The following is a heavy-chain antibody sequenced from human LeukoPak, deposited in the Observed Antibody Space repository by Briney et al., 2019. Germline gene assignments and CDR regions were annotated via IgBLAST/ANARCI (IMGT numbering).Heavy chain of an antibody. CDR1: GFSFSTSW. D-gene: IGHD3-22*01. Sequence: GGSLRLSCAASGFSFSTSWMTWVRQAPGKGLEWVSGINTSGGSTAYADSVKGRFTISRDNPRNTLYMQMNSLRAEDTALYYCAIMHPYYDGNGYWVQWGQGTLVTVSS. CDR3: AIMHPYYDGNGYWVQ. J-gene: IGHJ4*02. V-gene: IGHV3-23*01. CDR2: INTSGGST.